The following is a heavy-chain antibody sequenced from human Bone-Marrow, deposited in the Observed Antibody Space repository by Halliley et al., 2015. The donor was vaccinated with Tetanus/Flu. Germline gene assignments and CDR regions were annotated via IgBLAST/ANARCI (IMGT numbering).Heavy chain of an antibody. CDR3: ARESSMSEWTFNFDS. D-gene: IGHD3-3*01. CDR1: GGSFSGDY. J-gene: IGHJ4*01. CDR2: IYHTGST. V-gene: IGHV4-34*09. Sequence: TLSLTCIVSGGSFSGDYWSWVRQSPGKGLEWIGEIYHTGSTSYNPSLQSRVTISLDKSKKQFSLTLNSVTAADTAMYYCARESSMSEWTFNFDSWGQGTLVTVSS.